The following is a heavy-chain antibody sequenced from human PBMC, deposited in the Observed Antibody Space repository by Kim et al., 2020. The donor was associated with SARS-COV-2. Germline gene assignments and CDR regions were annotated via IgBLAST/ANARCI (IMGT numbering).Heavy chain of an antibody. CDR1: GFTFSDYY. D-gene: IGHD6-19*01. J-gene: IGHJ6*02. V-gene: IGHV3-11*06. CDR2: ISSSSSYT. Sequence: GGSLRLSCAASGFTFSDYYMSWIRQAPGKGLEWVSYISSSSSYTNYADSVKGRFTISRDNAKNSLYLQMNSLRAEDTAVYYCARDGGSGWDYYYGMDVWGQGTTVTVSS. CDR3: ARDGGSGWDYYYGMDV.